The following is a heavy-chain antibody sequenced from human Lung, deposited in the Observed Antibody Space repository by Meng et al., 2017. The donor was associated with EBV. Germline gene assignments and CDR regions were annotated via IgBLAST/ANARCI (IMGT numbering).Heavy chain of an antibody. V-gene: IGHV4-30-4*01. CDR3: AREWCSGGSCYPDY. CDR2: IYYSGST. Sequence: VQLPESGPGLVDPAQTLSLTGTVSGGSISSGGYYWSWIRQHAVKGPKWIGYIYYSGSTYYNPSLKSLVTISVDTSKNQFSLKLSSVTAADTAVYYCAREWCSGGSCYPDYWGQGTLVTVSS. CDR1: GGSISSGGYY. J-gene: IGHJ4*02. D-gene: IGHD2-15*01.